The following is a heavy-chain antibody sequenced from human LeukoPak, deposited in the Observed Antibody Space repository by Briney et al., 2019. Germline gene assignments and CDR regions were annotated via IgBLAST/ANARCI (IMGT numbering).Heavy chain of an antibody. CDR1: GFTFSSYS. CDR2: ISSSSSYI. J-gene: IGHJ4*02. CDR3: ARGYSGYEVSIDY. V-gene: IGHV3-21*01. D-gene: IGHD5-12*01. Sequence: GGSLRLSCAASGFTFSSYSMNWVRQAPGKGLEWVSSISSSSSYIYYADSVKGRFTISRDNAKNSLYLQMNSLRAEDTAVYYCARGYSGYEVSIDYWGQGTLVTVSS.